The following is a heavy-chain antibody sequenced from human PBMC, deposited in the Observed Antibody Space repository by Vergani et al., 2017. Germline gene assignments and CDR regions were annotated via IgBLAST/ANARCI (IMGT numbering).Heavy chain of an antibody. J-gene: IGHJ6*02. D-gene: IGHD3-3*01. V-gene: IGHV3-7*03. Sequence: EVQLVESGGGLVQPGGSLRLSCAASGFTFSSYEMHWVRQAPGKGLEWVANIKQDGSEKYYVDSVKGRFTISRDNAKNSLYLQMNSLRAEDTAVYYCARGTSYYDFWSGYYNYYYYGMDVWGQGTTVTVSS. CDR3: ARGTSYYDFWSGYYNYYYYGMDV. CDR1: GFTFSSYE. CDR2: IKQDGSEK.